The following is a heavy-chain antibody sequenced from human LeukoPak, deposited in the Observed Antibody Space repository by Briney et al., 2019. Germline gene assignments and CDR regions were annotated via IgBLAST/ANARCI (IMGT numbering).Heavy chain of an antibody. Sequence: ASVKVSCKASGYTFTGYYMHWVRQAPGQGLEWMGWINPNSGGTNYAQKFQGGVTMTTDTSTSTAYMELRSLRSDDTAVYYCARFGYCSSTSCHQYYYYYYMDVWGKGTTVTVSS. CDR3: ARFGYCSSTSCHQYYYYYYMDV. D-gene: IGHD2-2*03. J-gene: IGHJ6*03. CDR1: GYTFTGYY. V-gene: IGHV1-2*02. CDR2: INPNSGGT.